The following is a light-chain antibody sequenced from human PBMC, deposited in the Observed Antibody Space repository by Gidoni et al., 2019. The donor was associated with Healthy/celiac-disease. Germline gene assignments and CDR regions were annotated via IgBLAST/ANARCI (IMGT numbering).Light chain of an antibody. V-gene: IGKV1-9*01. CDR1: QGISSY. CDR2: AAS. CDR3: QQLNSYPALT. J-gene: IGKJ4*01. Sequence: IQLTQSPSFLSASVGDRVTITGRASQGISSYLAWYQQKPGKAPKLLIYAASTLQSGVPSRFSGSGSGTEFTLTISSLQPEDFATYYCQQLNSYPALTFGGGTKVEIK.